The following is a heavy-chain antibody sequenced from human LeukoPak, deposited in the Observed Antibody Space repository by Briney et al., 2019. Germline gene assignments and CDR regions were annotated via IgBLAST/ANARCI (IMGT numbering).Heavy chain of an antibody. Sequence: SETLSLTCAVYGGSFSGYYWSWIRQPPGKGLEWIGEINHSGSTNYNPSLKSRVTISVDTSKNQFSLKLNSVTAADTAVYYCARGHSGSYYDYWGQGTLVTVSS. CDR1: GGSFSGYY. V-gene: IGHV4-34*01. J-gene: IGHJ4*02. CDR2: INHSGST. CDR3: ARGHSGSYYDY. D-gene: IGHD1-26*01.